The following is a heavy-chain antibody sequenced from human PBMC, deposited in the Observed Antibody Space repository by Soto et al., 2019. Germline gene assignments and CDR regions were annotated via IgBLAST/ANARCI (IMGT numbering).Heavy chain of an antibody. Sequence: GSLRLSCAASGFSFSNYAVSWVRQTPGRGLEWVASISDKGGSTKYADSVNGRFTISRDNSRNTLFLHMDSLRAEDTAVYYCARLPYSYVSLYFFDFWGQGNQVTVSS. CDR1: GFSFSNYA. CDR2: ISDKGGST. CDR3: ARLPYSYVSLYFFDF. J-gene: IGHJ4*02. V-gene: IGHV3-23*01. D-gene: IGHD5-18*01.